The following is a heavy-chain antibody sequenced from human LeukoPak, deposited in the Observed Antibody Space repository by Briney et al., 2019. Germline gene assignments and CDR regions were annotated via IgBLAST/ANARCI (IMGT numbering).Heavy chain of an antibody. V-gene: IGHV3-48*04. CDR1: GFTFSTYS. J-gene: IGHJ4*02. D-gene: IGHD3-22*01. Sequence: QPGGSLRLSCAASGFTFSTYSMNWVRQAPGKGLEWISYISSSSRTIYYADSVKGRFTISRDNAKNSLFLQMNSLRAEDTAVYYCARSNYYDSSGYPSFDNWGQGTLVTVSS. CDR2: ISSSSRTI. CDR3: ARSNYYDSSGYPSFDN.